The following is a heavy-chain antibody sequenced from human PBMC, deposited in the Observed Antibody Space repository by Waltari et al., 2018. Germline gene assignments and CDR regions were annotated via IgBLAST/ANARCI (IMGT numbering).Heavy chain of an antibody. V-gene: IGHV1-2*02. CDR2: INPKTGGT. CDR1: GYTFTDYY. J-gene: IGHJ4*02. CDR3: ASSATYWGEFFEH. D-gene: IGHD7-27*01. Sequence: VQLVQSGADVKKPGASMNVSCMTSGYTFTDYYMPWVRQAPGQGLEWMGWINPKTGGTNYAQNFRGRVTMTRDTSSSTAFLEMTSLSFGETAVYYCASSATYWGEFFEHWGQGSLITVSS.